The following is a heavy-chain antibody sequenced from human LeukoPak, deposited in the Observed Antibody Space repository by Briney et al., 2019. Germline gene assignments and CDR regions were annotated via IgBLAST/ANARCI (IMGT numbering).Heavy chain of an antibody. CDR2: IYYSGST. Sequence: PSETLSLTCTVSGGSISSYYWSWIRQPPGKGLEWIGYIYYSGSTNYNPSLKSRVTISVDTSKNQFSLKLSSVTAADTAVYYCARVGSVLGLFYWGQGTLVTVSS. D-gene: IGHD3-10*01. CDR3: ARVGSVLGLFY. CDR1: GGSISSYY. J-gene: IGHJ4*02. V-gene: IGHV4-59*01.